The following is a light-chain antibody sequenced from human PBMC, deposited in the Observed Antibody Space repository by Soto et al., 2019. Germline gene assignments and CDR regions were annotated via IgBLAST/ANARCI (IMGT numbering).Light chain of an antibody. V-gene: IGLV2-14*01. J-gene: IGLJ3*02. CDR3: SSYTTSYTRV. CDR2: DVS. Sequence: QSALTQPASVSGSPGQSITISCTGTSSDVGGYNYVSWYQQHPDKAPKLMIYDVSNRPSGVSNCFSGSKSGNTASLTISGHQAEDEADYFCSSYTTSYTRVFGGGTKVTVL. CDR1: SSDVGGYNY.